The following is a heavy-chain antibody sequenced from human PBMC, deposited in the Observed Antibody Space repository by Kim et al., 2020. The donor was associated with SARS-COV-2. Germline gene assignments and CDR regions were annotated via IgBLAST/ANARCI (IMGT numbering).Heavy chain of an antibody. CDR1: GFIFSDYW. D-gene: IGHD6-19*01. J-gene: IGHJ4*02. V-gene: IGHV3-7*03. CDR3: GRGQWLAG. Sequence: GGSLRLSCEGSGFIFSDYWMSWVRQAPGKGLEWVANIKQDGSEKYYVDSVKGRFAIYRDNAKNSVFLQMNSLTAEDTAIYYCGRGQWLAGGGRGTLVIVSS. CDR2: IKQDGSEK.